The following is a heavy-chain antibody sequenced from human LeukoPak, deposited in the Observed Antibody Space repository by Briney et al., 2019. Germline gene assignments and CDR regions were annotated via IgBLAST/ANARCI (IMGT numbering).Heavy chain of an antibody. CDR3: AILSSIAARRLPPPYMDV. Sequence: PGGSLRLSCAASGIYDMSWVRQAPGKGLEWVSSISDFDEKTYYADSVKGRFTMSRDNSRNTLYLQMNNLRAEDTAVYYCAILSSIAARRLPPPYMDVWGKGTTVTVSS. CDR2: ISDFDEKT. D-gene: IGHD6-6*01. CDR1: GIYD. J-gene: IGHJ6*03. V-gene: IGHV3-23*01.